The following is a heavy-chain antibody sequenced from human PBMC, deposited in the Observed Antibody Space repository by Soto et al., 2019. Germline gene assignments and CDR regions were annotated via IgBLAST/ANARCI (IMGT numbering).Heavy chain of an antibody. Sequence: EVQLVESGGGLVKPGGSLRLSCAASGFTFSTYSMNWVRQAPGEGLEWVSSISRDSRYIYYADSVMGRFTISRDNAKNSLYLQMNSVRDEDTAVYYCARDGRAWSRDCWGQGTLVTGSS. CDR1: GFTFSTYS. J-gene: IGHJ4*02. V-gene: IGHV3-21*01. D-gene: IGHD6-19*01. CDR3: ARDGRAWSRDC. CDR2: ISRDSRYI.